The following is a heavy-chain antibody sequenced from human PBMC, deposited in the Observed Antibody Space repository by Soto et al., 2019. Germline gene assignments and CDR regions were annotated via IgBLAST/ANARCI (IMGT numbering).Heavy chain of an antibody. J-gene: IGHJ6*02. CDR3: AREYTAWPLAYGLDV. CDR1: GFTFSTYS. CDR2: ISSRSDI. D-gene: IGHD2-2*02. Sequence: GGSLRLSCVGSGFTFSTYSINWVRQAPGKGLEWVSPISSRSDIYYADSVKGRFTISRDNAKNSVSLQMNSLRAEDTAVYYCAREYTAWPLAYGLDVWGQGTTVTVSS. V-gene: IGHV3-21*01.